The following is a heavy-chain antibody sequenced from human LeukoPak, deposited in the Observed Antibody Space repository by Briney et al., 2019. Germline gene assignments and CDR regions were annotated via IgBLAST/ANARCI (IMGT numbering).Heavy chain of an antibody. CDR3: ASKLTAVAGYFDC. Sequence: PSGTLSLTCAVSGGSISSNKWWSWVRQPPGKGLEWIGEIHHSGSTNYNPSLKSRVTISVDKSKNQFSLKLSSVTAADTAVYYCASKLTAVAGYFDCWGQETLVTVSS. CDR2: IHHSGST. J-gene: IGHJ4*02. CDR1: GGSISSNKW. V-gene: IGHV4-4*02. D-gene: IGHD6-19*01.